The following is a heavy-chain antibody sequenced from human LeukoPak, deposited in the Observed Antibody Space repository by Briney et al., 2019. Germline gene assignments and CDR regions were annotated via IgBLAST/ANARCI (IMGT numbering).Heavy chain of an antibody. CDR1: GFTFDDYA. V-gene: IGHV3-9*01. J-gene: IGHJ2*01. Sequence: GGSLRLSCAASGFTFDDYAMHWVRQALGKGLEWVSGISWNTVNIGYADSVKGRFTISRDNAKNSLYLQMNSLRAEDTALYYCAKGDHYWYFDLWGRGTLVTVSS. CDR3: AKGDHYWYFDL. CDR2: ISWNTVNI.